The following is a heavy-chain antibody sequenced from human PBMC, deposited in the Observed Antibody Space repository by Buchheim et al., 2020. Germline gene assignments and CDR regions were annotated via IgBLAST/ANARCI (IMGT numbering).Heavy chain of an antibody. V-gene: IGHV4-31*01. D-gene: IGHD2-2*01. Sequence: QVQLQESGPGLVKPSQTLSLTCTVSGGPISSGAYYWSWIRQHPGKGLEWIGYIYYSASTYYNPSLKSPVTISVATSKNQFSLQLSSVTAADTAVYYCARTVGEVEIVVVPAANDVEYFDYWGQGTL. CDR2: IYYSAST. CDR1: GGPISSGAYY. J-gene: IGHJ4*02. CDR3: ARTVGEVEIVVVPAANDVEYFDY.